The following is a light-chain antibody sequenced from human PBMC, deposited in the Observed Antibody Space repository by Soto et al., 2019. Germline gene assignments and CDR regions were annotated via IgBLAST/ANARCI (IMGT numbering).Light chain of an antibody. CDR1: QSISIW. Sequence: DIPMTQSPSTLSASVGDRVTITCRASQSISIWLAWYQQKPGKAPKILIYKASSLESGVPSRFSGSGSGTEFTLTISSLQPDDFATYFCQQYSTYTPRTFGQGTKVEIK. J-gene: IGKJ1*01. CDR3: QQYSTYTPRT. V-gene: IGKV1-5*03. CDR2: KAS.